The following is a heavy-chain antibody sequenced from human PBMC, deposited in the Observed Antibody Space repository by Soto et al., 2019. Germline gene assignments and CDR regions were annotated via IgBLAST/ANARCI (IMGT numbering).Heavy chain of an antibody. J-gene: IGHJ4*02. CDR3: ARVDCSDGSCYSVDY. V-gene: IGHV1-46*01. CDR2: INPSGGST. CDR1: GYTFTSYY. Sequence: ASVKVSCKASGYTFTSYYMHWVRQAPGQGLEWMGIINPSGGSTSYAQKFQGRVTVTRDTSTSTVYMELSSLRSEDTAVYYCARVDCSDGSCYSVDYWGQGTLVTVSS. D-gene: IGHD2-15*01.